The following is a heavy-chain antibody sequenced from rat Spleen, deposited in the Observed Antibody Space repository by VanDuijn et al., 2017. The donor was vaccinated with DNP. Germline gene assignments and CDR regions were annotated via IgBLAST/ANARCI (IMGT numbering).Heavy chain of an antibody. CDR1: GFSFSHYW. Sequence: EVQLVESGGDLVQPGRSLKLSCVASGFSFSHYWMTWIRQVPGKGLEWIASITSGGSSYYPDSVKGRFTISRDNAKNTQYLQMDSLRSEDTATYYCARRDYYSKYGAMDAWGQGTSVTVSS. D-gene: IGHD1-2*01. CDR3: ARRDYYSKYGAMDA. J-gene: IGHJ4*01. V-gene: IGHV5-31*01. CDR2: ITSGGSS.